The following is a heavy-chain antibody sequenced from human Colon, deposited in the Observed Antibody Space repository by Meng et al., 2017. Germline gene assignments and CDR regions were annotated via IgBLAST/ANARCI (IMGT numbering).Heavy chain of an antibody. Sequence: VDLVESGGDLVQPGGSRWIYCATIGFTFRSYWMHWVRQVPGKGLVGVSRINIDETWTSYADSVKGRFTISRDNAKNTLHLQMNSLRAEDTAVHYCARSGYHNGYDYWGQGTLVTVSS. CDR1: GFTFRSYW. J-gene: IGHJ4*02. CDR3: ARSGYHNGYDY. D-gene: IGHD5-12*01. CDR2: INIDETWT. V-gene: IGHV3-74*01.